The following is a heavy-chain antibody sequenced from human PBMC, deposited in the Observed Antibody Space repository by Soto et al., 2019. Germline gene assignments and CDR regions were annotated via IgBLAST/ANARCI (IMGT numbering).Heavy chain of an antibody. D-gene: IGHD3-9*01. CDR2: VSGSSHPT. Sequence: QPGGSLRLSCVGSGFTFNTFAMSWLRQAPGNGLEWVATVSGSSHPTYAESVKGRFTISRDNSKTTVSLQMNNLRGEDTAVYYCAKGVYYDSRGHYYNDYWGQGTQVTVSS. CDR1: GFTFNTFA. CDR3: AKGVYYDSRGHYYNDY. V-gene: IGHV3-23*01. J-gene: IGHJ4*02.